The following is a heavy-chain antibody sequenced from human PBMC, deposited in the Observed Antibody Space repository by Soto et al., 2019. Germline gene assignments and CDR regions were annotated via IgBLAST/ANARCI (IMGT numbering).Heavy chain of an antibody. V-gene: IGHV1-18*01. CDR2: ISAYNGNT. Sequence: SSVKVSCKASGYTFTSYGISWVRQAPGQGLEWMGWISAYNGNTNYAQKLQGRVTMTTDTSTSTAYMELRSLRSDDTAGYYCARDRRGARGYSGYDIPFDYWGQGTLVTVSS. CDR3: ARDRRGARGYSGYDIPFDY. CDR1: GYTFTSYG. D-gene: IGHD5-12*01. J-gene: IGHJ4*02.